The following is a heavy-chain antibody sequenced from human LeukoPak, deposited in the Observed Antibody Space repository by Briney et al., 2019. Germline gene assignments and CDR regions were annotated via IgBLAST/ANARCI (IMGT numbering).Heavy chain of an antibody. J-gene: IGHJ3*02. CDR3: VGGWGSDAFDI. CDR1: GGSISSSSYY. V-gene: IGHV4-39*06. D-gene: IGHD7-27*01. CDR2: IYYSGST. Sequence: KASETLSLTCTVSGGSISSSSYYWGWIRQPPGKGLEWIGSIYYSGSTYYNPSLKSRVTISVDTSKNQFPLKLSSVTAADTAVYYCVGGWGSDAFDIWGQGTMVTVSS.